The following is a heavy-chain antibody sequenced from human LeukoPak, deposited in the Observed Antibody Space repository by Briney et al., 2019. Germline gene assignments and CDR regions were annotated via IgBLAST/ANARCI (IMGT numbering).Heavy chain of an antibody. CDR1: GYTFTAYY. J-gene: IGHJ5*02. Sequence: ASVKVSCKASGYTFTAYYIHWVRQAPGQGLEWMGRTNPKNGDTNYAQKFQDRVTMTRDTSMSAAYMEISRLTYDDTAVYYCGRGIQSFDPWGQGTLVTVSS. CDR2: TNPKNGDT. CDR3: GRGIQSFDP. V-gene: IGHV1-2*06.